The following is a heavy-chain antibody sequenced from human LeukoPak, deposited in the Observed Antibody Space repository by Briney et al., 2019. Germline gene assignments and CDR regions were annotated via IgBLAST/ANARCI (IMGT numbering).Heavy chain of an antibody. V-gene: IGHV1-46*01. D-gene: IGHD2-2*02. J-gene: IGHJ4*02. CDR2: INPSGGSR. Sequence: ASVKVSRTASRYTFTGYYMHWVRQAPGQGLEWMGIINPSGGSRSYAQTFQGRVTMTRDMSTSTVYMELSSLRSEVTAVYYCARGAVDCSSTSYYTTAGGAGAQADYWGQGTLVTVSS. CDR1: RYTFTGYY. CDR3: ARGAVDCSSTSYYTTAGGAGAQADY.